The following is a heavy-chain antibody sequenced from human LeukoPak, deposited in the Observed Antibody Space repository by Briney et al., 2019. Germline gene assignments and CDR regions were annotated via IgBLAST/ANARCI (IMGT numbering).Heavy chain of an antibody. CDR2: IIPILGIA. Sequence: SVKVSCKASGGTFSSYTISWVRQAPGQGLEWMGRIIPILGIANYAQKFQGRVTITADRSTSTAYMELSSLRSEDTAVYYCARGYSSGRVDYWGQGTLVTVSS. CDR1: GGTFSSYT. D-gene: IGHD1-26*01. CDR3: ARGYSSGRVDY. J-gene: IGHJ4*02. V-gene: IGHV1-69*02.